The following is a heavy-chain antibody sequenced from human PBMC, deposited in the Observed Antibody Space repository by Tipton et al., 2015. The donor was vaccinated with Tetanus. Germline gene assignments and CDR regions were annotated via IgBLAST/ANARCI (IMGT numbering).Heavy chain of an antibody. J-gene: IGHJ1*01. CDR3: ARGEKSSSWYTLEHFQH. CDR1: GFTFSSYS. D-gene: IGHD6-13*01. Sequence: SLRLSCAASGFTFSSYSMNWVRQAPGKGLEWVSSISSSSSYIYYADSVKGRFTISRDNAKNSLYLQMNSLRAEDTAVYYCARGEKSSSWYTLEHFQHWGQGTLVTVSS. CDR2: ISSSSSYI. V-gene: IGHV3-21*01.